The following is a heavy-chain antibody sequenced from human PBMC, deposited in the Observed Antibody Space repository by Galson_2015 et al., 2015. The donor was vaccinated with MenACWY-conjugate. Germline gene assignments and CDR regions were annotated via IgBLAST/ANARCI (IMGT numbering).Heavy chain of an antibody. D-gene: IGHD2-15*01. CDR1: GASITSSDYY. Sequence: SETLSLTCTASGASITSSDYYGGWIRQPPGKGLEWIGTVFENGTTYYNPSLKSRVTISVNTSKNQISLTLNSATAADTAVSYCARESSYCRGGTCGYRWGQGTLVTVSS. J-gene: IGHJ1*01. V-gene: IGHV4-39*07. CDR3: ARESSYCRGGTCGYR. CDR2: VFENGTT.